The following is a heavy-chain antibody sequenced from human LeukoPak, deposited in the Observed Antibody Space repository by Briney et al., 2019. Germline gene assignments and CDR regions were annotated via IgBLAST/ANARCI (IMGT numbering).Heavy chain of an antibody. CDR2: INHSGST. CDR3: ARSGSYSYYGLDV. Sequence: PSETLSLTCAVYGGSFSGYYWSWIRQPPGKGLEWIGEINHSGSTNYNPSFKSRVTISVDTSKNQFSLKLSSVTAADTAVYYCARSGSYSYYGLDVWGQGTTVTVSS. D-gene: IGHD1-26*01. V-gene: IGHV4-34*01. CDR1: GGSFSGYY. J-gene: IGHJ6*02.